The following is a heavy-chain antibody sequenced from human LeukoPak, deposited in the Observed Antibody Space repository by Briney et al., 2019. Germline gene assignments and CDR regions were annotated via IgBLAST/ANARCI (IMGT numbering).Heavy chain of an antibody. D-gene: IGHD2-2*01. V-gene: IGHV3-23*01. CDR3: TSVPDY. CDR1: GFPFSSHA. CDR2: ISGSVGST. J-gene: IGHJ4*02. Sequence: GGSLRLSCAASGFPFSSHAMSWVRQAPGKGLEWVSAISGSVGSTYYADSVKDRFTISRDNPKNTLYLQMNSLRAEDTAVYYCTSVPDYWGQGTLVTVSS.